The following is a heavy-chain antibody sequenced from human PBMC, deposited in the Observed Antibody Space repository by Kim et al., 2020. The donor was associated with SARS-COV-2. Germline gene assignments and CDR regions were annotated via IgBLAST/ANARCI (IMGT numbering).Heavy chain of an antibody. Sequence: YADSVKGRFTISRDNSKNSLYLQMNSLRTEDTALYYCAKGKLMVYAILDYWGQGTLVTVSS. V-gene: IGHV3-43*01. J-gene: IGHJ4*02. D-gene: IGHD2-8*01. CDR3: AKGKLMVYAILDY.